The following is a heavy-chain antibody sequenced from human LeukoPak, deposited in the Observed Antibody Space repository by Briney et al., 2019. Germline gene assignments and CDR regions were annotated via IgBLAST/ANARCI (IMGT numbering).Heavy chain of an antibody. CDR2: TRYDGSNK. D-gene: IGHD3-9*01. CDR3: AREEYDILTGYYFDY. V-gene: IGHV3-30*02. J-gene: IGHJ4*02. CDR1: GFTFSTYG. Sequence: GGSLRLSCEASGFTFSTYGMHWVRQAPGKGLEWVTFTRYDGSNKYYADSVKGRFTVSRDNSKNTLYLQMNSLRAEDTAVYYCAREEYDILTGYYFDYWGQGTLVTVSS.